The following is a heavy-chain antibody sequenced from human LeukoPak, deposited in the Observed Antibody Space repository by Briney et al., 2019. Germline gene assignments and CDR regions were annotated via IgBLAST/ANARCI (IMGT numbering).Heavy chain of an antibody. CDR1: GGSLRADF. CDR3: ARAPDRIRFDP. J-gene: IGHJ5*02. Sequence: SETLSLTCAVYGGSLRADFWSWIRQPPGKGLEWIGDIHPGGSTKYNPSLESRVTRSVDTCKNPISLRLTSVTAADAAVYYCARAPDRIRFDPWGQGALVTVSS. CDR2: IHPGGST. D-gene: IGHD1-14*01. V-gene: IGHV4-34*01.